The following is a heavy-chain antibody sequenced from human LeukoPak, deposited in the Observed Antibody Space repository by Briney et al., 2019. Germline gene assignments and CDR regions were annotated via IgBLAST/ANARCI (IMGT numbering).Heavy chain of an antibody. J-gene: IGHJ4*02. Sequence: SETLSLTCAVYGGSFSGYYWSWIRQPPGKGLEWIGEINHSGSTNYNPSLKSRVTISVDTSKNQFSLKLSSVTAADTAVYYCARVXXGYYDFWSGCPVSGYFDYXXQGTLVTVS. V-gene: IGHV4-34*01. CDR2: INHSGST. CDR1: GGSFSGYY. D-gene: IGHD3-3*01. CDR3: ARVXXGYYDFWSGCPVSGYFDY.